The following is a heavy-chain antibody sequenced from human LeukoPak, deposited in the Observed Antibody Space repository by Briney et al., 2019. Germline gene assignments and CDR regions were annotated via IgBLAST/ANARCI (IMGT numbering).Heavy chain of an antibody. J-gene: IGHJ6*03. CDR1: GVSISGYY. Sequence: SETLSLTCTVSGVSISGYYWSWLRQPPGKGLEWIGEINHSGSTNYNPSLKSRVTISVDTSKNQFSLKLSSVTAADTAVYYCARDRLVAVAGTYYYYMDVWGKGTTVTVSS. CDR2: INHSGST. CDR3: ARDRLVAVAGTYYYYMDV. D-gene: IGHD6-19*01. V-gene: IGHV4-34*01.